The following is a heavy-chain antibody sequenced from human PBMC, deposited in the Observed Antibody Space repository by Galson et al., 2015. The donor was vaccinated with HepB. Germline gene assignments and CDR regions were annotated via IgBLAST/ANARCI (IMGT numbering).Heavy chain of an antibody. Sequence: SLRLSCAAYGFTFSSYAMHWVRQAPGKGLEWVAVISYDGSNKYYADSVKGRFTISRDNSKNTLYLQMNSLRSEDTAVYYCASQGASISSTLDYWGQGTLVTVSS. CDR3: ASQGASISSTLDY. J-gene: IGHJ4*02. D-gene: IGHD3-16*01. CDR2: ISYDGSNK. CDR1: GFTFSSYA. V-gene: IGHV3-30*04.